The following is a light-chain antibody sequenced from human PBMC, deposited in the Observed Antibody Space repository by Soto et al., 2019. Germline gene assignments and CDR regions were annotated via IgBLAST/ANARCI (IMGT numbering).Light chain of an antibody. Sequence: DIQITQSPSSLSASVGDRCTIPCRASQSIRTSLCWFQQKPGRAPKLLISDASTLPSGVPSRFSGSGFGTDVTLTISSLQPEEFAAYYCLQTYTVPRTFGQGTNLDIK. CDR2: DAS. CDR3: LQTYTVPRT. J-gene: IGKJ2*01. V-gene: IGKV1-39*01. CDR1: QSIRTS.